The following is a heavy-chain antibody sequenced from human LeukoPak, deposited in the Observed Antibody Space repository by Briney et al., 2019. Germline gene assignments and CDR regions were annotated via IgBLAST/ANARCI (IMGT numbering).Heavy chain of an antibody. CDR3: ARKTDHYDFWSGYYTAIDY. J-gene: IGHJ4*02. Sequence: ASVKVSCKAAGYTFTGYYMFWVRQAPGQGLEWMGRINPNSGGTNYAQKFQGRVTMTRDTSISTAYMELSRLRSDDTAVYYCARKTDHYDFWSGYYTAIDYWGQGTLVTVSS. D-gene: IGHD3-3*01. CDR2: INPNSGGT. CDR1: GYTFTGYY. V-gene: IGHV1-2*06.